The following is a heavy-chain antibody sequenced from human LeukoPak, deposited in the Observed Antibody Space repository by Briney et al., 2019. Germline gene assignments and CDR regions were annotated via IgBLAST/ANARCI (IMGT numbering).Heavy chain of an antibody. Sequence: ASVKVSCEASGGTFSSYAISWVRQAPGQGLEWMGGIIPIFGTANYAQKFQGRVTITADKSTSTAYMELSSLRSEDTAVYYCASGSSGWRRKYYFDYWGQGTLVTVSS. J-gene: IGHJ4*02. V-gene: IGHV1-69*06. CDR3: ASGSSGWRRKYYFDY. CDR1: GGTFSSYA. D-gene: IGHD6-19*01. CDR2: IIPIFGTA.